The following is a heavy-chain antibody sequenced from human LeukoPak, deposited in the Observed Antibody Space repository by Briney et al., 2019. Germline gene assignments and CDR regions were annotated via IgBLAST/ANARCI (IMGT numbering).Heavy chain of an antibody. CDR1: GFTFSSYA. J-gene: IGHJ4*02. V-gene: IGHV3-23*01. Sequence: GGSLRLSCAASGFTFSSYAMSWVRQAPGKGLEWVSAISGSGGSTYYADSVKGRFTISRDNSKNTLYLQMNSLRAGDTAVYYCAKDVVGSPNWYFDYWGQGTLVTVSS. CDR3: AKDVVGSPNWYFDY. D-gene: IGHD1-1*01. CDR2: ISGSGGST.